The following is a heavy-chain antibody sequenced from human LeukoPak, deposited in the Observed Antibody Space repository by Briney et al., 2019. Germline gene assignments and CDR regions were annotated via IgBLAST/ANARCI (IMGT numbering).Heavy chain of an antibody. CDR3: ARGSSSWYVGKANDY. Sequence: SETLSLTCAVYGGSFSGYYWSWIRQPPGKGLEWIGEINHSGSANYNSSLKSRVTISVDTSKNQFSLKLSSVTAADTAVYYCARGSSSWYVGKANDYWGQGTLVTVSS. CDR1: GGSFSGYY. D-gene: IGHD6-13*01. V-gene: IGHV4-34*01. J-gene: IGHJ4*02. CDR2: INHSGSA.